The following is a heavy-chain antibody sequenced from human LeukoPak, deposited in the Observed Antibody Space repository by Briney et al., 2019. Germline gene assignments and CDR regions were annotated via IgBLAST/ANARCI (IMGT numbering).Heavy chain of an antibody. J-gene: IGHJ4*02. CDR1: GGSISSSSYY. CDR2: ISYSGST. CDR3: ARDDTPDTAMVPTYSFDY. V-gene: IGHV4-39*02. Sequence: SETLSLTCTVSGGSISSSSYYWGWIRQPPGKGLEWIGSISYSGSTYYNPSLKSRVTISVDTSKNQFSLKLSSVTAADTAVYYCARDDTPDTAMVPTYSFDYWGQGALVTVSS. D-gene: IGHD5-18*01.